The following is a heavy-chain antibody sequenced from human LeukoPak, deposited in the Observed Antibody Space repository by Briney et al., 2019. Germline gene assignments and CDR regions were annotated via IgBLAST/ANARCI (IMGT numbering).Heavy chain of an antibody. V-gene: IGHV3-23*01. CDR3: AKRGVVIRVILVGFHKEAYYFES. Sequence: GGSLRLSCAVSGITLNNYGMTWVRQAPGKGLEWVAGISDSGGSTKYADSVKGRFTISRDNPKNTLYLQMNSLRAEDTAVYFCAKRGVVIRVILVGFHKEAYYFESWGQGALVSVSS. CDR1: GITLNNYG. J-gene: IGHJ4*02. D-gene: IGHD3/OR15-3a*01. CDR2: ISDSGGST.